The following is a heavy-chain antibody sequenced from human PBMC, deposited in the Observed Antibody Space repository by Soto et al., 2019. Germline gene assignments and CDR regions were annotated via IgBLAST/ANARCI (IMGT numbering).Heavy chain of an antibody. CDR2: IFYSGPT. CDR1: GGTISSSSYY. D-gene: IGHD1-26*01. V-gene: IGHV4-39*01. CDR3: ARRPLVGALDY. Sequence: QLQLQESGPGLVKPSETLSLTCSVSGGTISSSSYYWGWIRQPPGKGLEWIGNIFYSGPTYYNPSLKSRVTITRDTSKNQYTLRLRSVTAADTAVYYCARRPLVGALDYWGQGTLVTVSS. J-gene: IGHJ4*02.